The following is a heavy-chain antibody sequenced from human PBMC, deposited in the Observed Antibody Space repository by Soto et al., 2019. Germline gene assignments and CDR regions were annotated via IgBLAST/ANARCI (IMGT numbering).Heavy chain of an antibody. CDR1: GFTFNGAW. V-gene: IGHV3-15*07. CDR3: SADLPDWGAYAFDY. J-gene: IGHJ4*02. CDR2: VKSKVDGETI. Sequence: EVQLVESGGGLVEPGGSLRLSCAASGFTFNGAWMNWVRQGPGKGLEWVGRVKSKVDGETIDYAAPVKGRFTISRDDSRNMVYLQMNSLSTEDTAMCYCSADLPDWGAYAFDYWGQGALVTVSS. D-gene: IGHD3-16*01.